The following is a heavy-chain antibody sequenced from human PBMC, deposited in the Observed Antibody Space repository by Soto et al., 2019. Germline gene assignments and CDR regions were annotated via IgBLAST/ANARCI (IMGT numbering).Heavy chain of an antibody. CDR1: GFTFSSYS. CDR3: QIDLRSIASRSDPRDFDY. D-gene: IGHD3-3*01. V-gene: IGHV3-21*01. CDR2: ISSSSSYI. Sequence: GGSLRLSCAASGFTFSSYSMNWVRQAPGKGLEWVSSISSSSSYIYYADSVKGRFTISRDNAKNSLYLQMNSLRAEDTAVYYCQIDLRSIASRSDPRDFDYWGQGSRGTSSS. J-gene: IGHJ4*02.